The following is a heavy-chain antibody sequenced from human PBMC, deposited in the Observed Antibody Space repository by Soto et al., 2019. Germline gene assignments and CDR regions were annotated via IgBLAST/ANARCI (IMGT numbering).Heavy chain of an antibody. J-gene: IGHJ4*02. Sequence: SETLSLTCIVSGVSVTSYTWSWVRQPANKGLEWIGRVFSSVSATYNPSLKSRVSISMDTAENRISLKLDSVTAADAGVYFCARDGMATGDTWGPGTLVTVSS. CDR2: VFSSVSA. D-gene: IGHD2-21*02. CDR1: GVSVTSYT. CDR3: ARDGMATGDT. V-gene: IGHV4-4*07.